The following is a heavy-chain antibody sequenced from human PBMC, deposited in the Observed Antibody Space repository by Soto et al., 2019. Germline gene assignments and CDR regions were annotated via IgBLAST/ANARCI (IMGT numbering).Heavy chain of an antibody. CDR2: VRSKGNNYAT. J-gene: IGHJ3*02. CDR1: GFTFSGAA. V-gene: IGHV3-73*01. Sequence: EVQLVESGGGLVQPGGSLKLSCAASGFTFSGAAMHWVRQASGKGLEWVGRVRSKGNNYATAYAASVKGRFTISRDDSKNTAYLQMNSLKSEDTAVYYCTRLDPVTVVANDAFDIWGQGTMVTVSS. D-gene: IGHD5-18*01. CDR3: TRLDPVTVVANDAFDI.